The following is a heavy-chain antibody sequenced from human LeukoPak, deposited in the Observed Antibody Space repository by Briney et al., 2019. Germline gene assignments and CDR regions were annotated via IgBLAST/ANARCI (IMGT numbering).Heavy chain of an antibody. J-gene: IGHJ4*02. D-gene: IGHD5-24*01. CDR3: ARWVATFDF. Sequence: SETLSLTCTVSGGSISSSGYYWGWLRQPPGKGLEWIGSIYYSGSIYSNPSLKSPVTISVDTSKNQCSLKLSSVTAADTAVFYCARWVATFDFWGQGTLVTVSS. V-gene: IGHV4-39*01. CDR2: IYYSGSI. CDR1: GGSISSSGYY.